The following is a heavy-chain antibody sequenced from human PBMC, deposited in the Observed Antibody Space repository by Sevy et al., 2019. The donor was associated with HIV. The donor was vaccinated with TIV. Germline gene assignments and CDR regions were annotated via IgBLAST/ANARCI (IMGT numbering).Heavy chain of an antibody. CDR3: AKDLSRSGSYYVRYLFDY. CDR1: GFTFSSYG. V-gene: IGHV3-30*18. Sequence: GGSLRLSCAASGFTFSSYGMHWVRQAPGKGLEWVEVISYDGSNKYYADSVKGRFTISRDNSKNTLYLQMNSLRAEDTAVYYCAKDLSRSGSYYVRYLFDYWGQGTLVTVSS. J-gene: IGHJ4*02. D-gene: IGHD1-26*01. CDR2: ISYDGSNK.